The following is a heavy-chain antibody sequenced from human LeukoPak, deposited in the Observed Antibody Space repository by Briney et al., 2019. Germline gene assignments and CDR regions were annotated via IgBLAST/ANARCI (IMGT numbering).Heavy chain of an antibody. V-gene: IGHV3-30*02. Sequence: GGSLRLSCAASGFTFSSYGMHWVRQAPGKGLEWVAFIRYDGSNKYYADSVKGRFTISRDNSKNTLYLQMNSLRAEDTAVYYCAKDPLERYYYDSSGYYDIVKGYYFDCWGQGTLVTVSS. CDR2: IRYDGSNK. J-gene: IGHJ4*02. CDR1: GFTFSSYG. D-gene: IGHD3-22*01. CDR3: AKDPLERYYYDSSGYYDIVKGYYFDC.